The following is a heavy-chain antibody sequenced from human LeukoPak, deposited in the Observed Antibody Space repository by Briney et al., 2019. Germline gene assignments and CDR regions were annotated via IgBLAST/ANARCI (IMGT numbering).Heavy chain of an antibody. CDR2: ISSGSSYI. D-gene: IGHD6-13*01. V-gene: IGHV3-21*01. CDR1: GFTFSSYD. CDR3: ATEGRSTTPGY. Sequence: GGSLRLSCGASGFTFSSYDMTWVRQAPGMGLEWVSSISSGSSYIHYADSVKGRFTVSRDNAKNSLYLQMNSLRAEDTSVYYCATEGRSTTPGYWGQGTLVIVSS. J-gene: IGHJ4*02.